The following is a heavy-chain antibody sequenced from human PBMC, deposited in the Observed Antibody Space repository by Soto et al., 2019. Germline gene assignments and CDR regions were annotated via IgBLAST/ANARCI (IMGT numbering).Heavy chain of an antibody. CDR3: ASPYFYGSKTRGEYYYGMDV. J-gene: IGHJ6*02. V-gene: IGHV1-3*01. CDR1: GYTFTSYA. Sequence: GASVKVSCKASGYTFTSYAMHWVRQAPGQRLEWMGWINAGNGNTKYSQKFQGRVTITRDTSASTAYMELSSLRSEDTAVYYCASPYFYGSKTRGEYYYGMDVWGQGTTVTVSS. D-gene: IGHD3-10*01. CDR2: INAGNGNT.